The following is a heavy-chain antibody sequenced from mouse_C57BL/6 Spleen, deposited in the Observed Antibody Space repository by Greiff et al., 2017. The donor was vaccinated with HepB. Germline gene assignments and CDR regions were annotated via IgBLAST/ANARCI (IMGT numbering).Heavy chain of an antibody. J-gene: IGHJ1*03. D-gene: IGHD4-1*01. CDR3: ARRNWDGGYFEV. Sequence: LQESGAELVRPGSSVKLSCKDSYFAFMARAMHWVKQRPGHGLEWIGSFTMYSDATEYSENFKGTATLTANTSSSPAYMELSRLTSEDSAVYYGARRNWDGGYFEVWGTGTTVTVSS. V-gene: IGHV1-49*01. CDR1: YFAFMARA. CDR2: FTMYSDAT.